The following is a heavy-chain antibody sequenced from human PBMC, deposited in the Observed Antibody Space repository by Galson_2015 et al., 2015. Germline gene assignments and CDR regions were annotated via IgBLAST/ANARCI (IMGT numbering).Heavy chain of an antibody. CDR3: ASGFVATGTTGGIDY. Sequence: TLSLTCTVSGGSISSGGYYWSWIRQHPGKGLEWIGYIYYSGSTYYNPSLKSRVTISVDTSKNQFSLKLSSVTAADTAVYYCASGFVATGTTGGIDYWGQGTLVTVSS. J-gene: IGHJ4*02. CDR2: IYYSGST. D-gene: IGHD1-1*01. V-gene: IGHV4-31*03. CDR1: GGSISSGGYY.